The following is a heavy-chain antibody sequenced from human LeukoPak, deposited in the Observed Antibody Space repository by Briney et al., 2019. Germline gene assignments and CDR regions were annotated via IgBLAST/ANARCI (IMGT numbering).Heavy chain of an antibody. Sequence: GGSLRLSCAASGFTFSSYGMHWVRQAPGKGLEWVAVISYDGSNKYYADSVKGRFTISRDNSKNTLYLQMNSLRAEDTAVYYCAKDGQQLVRGGPDYWGQGTLVTVSS. CDR3: AKDGQQLVRGGPDY. V-gene: IGHV3-30*18. CDR2: ISYDGSNK. CDR1: GFTFSSYG. D-gene: IGHD6-13*01. J-gene: IGHJ4*02.